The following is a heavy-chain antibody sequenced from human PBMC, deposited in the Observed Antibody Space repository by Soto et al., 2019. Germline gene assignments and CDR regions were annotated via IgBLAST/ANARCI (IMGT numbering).Heavy chain of an antibody. J-gene: IGHJ5*02. CDR2: IIPILGIA. CDR3: ARRITQLELGDWFDP. V-gene: IGHV1-69*02. D-gene: IGHD1-1*01. CDR1: GGTFSSYT. Sequence: QVQLVQSGAEVKKPGSSVKVSCKASGGTFSSYTISWVRQAPGQGLEWMGRIIPILGIANYAQKFQGRVTITVDKSTSTAYIELGSLRFEDAAVYYCARRITQLELGDWFDPWGQGTQVTVSS.